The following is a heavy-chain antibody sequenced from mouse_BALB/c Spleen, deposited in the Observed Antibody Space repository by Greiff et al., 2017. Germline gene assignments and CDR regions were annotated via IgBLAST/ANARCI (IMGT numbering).Heavy chain of an antibody. CDR3: TRGEVPLAY. CDR2: IDPETGGT. V-gene: IGHV1-15*01. J-gene: IGHJ3*01. CDR1: GYTFTDYE. Sequence: QVQLQQSGAELVRPGASVTLSCKASGYTFTDYEMHWVKQTPVHGLEWIGAIDPETGGTAYNQKFKGKATLTADKSSSTAYMELRSLTSEDSAVYYCTRGEVPLAYWGQGTLVTVSA.